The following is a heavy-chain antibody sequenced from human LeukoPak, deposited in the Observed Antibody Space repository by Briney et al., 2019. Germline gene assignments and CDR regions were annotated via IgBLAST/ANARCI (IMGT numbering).Heavy chain of an antibody. V-gene: IGHV1-18*01. J-gene: IGHJ4*02. CDR2: ISAYNGNT. CDR1: GDIFTSYG. D-gene: IGHD3-10*01. Sequence: ASVKVSCKASGDIFTSYGISWVRQAPGQGLEWMGWISAYNGNTNYAQKLQGRVTMTTDTSTSTAYMELRSLRSDDTAVYYCARSRPYYSSPLFDYWGQGTLVTVSS. CDR3: ARSRPYYSSPLFDY.